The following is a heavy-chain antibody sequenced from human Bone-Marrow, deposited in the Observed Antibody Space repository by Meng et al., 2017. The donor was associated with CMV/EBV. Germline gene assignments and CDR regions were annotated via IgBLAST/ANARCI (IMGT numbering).Heavy chain of an antibody. CDR2: IIPILGIA. CDR3: ARESNAWGWFDP. D-gene: IGHD3-16*01. Sequence: SVKVSCKASGGTFSSYAIGWVRQAPGQGLEWMGGIIPILGIANYAQKFQGRVTITADKSTSTAYMELSSLRSEDTAVYYCARESNAWGWFDPWGQGTLVTVSS. CDR1: GGTFSSYA. J-gene: IGHJ5*02. V-gene: IGHV1-69*10.